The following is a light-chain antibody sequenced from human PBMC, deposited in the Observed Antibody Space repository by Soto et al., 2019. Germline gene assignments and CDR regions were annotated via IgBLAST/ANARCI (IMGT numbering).Light chain of an antibody. CDR3: QQYDNLPLT. V-gene: IGKV1-33*01. CDR2: DAS. Sequence: DIQMTQSPSSLSASVGDRVTITCQASQDISKYLNWYQQKPGTAPKLLIYDASDLKTGVPSRFSGSGSGTDFTFTISSLQAEDNATYYCQQYDNLPLTFGGGTKVEIK. CDR1: QDISKY. J-gene: IGKJ4*01.